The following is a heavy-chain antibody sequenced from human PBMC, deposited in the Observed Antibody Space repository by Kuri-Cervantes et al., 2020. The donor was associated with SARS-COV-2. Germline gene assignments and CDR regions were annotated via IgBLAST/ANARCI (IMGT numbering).Heavy chain of an antibody. CDR2: ISYDGSNK. D-gene: IGHD2-8*01. CDR3: ARDFQYCTNGVCYTGNMDY. J-gene: IGHJ4*02. V-gene: IGHV3-30-3*01. Sequence: GGSLRLSCAASGFTFSSYAMHWVRQAPGKGLEWVAVISYDGSNKYYADSVKGRFTISRDNSKNTLYLQMNSLRAEDTAVYYCARDFQYCTNGVCYTGNMDYWGQGTLVTVSS. CDR1: GFTFSSYA.